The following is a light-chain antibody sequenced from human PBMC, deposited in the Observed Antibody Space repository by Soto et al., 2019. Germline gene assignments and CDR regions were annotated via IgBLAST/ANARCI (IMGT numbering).Light chain of an antibody. Sequence: EIVLTQSPGTRSLSPGERATLSSRVSQSVSSSYLAWYQQKPGQAPRLLIYGASTRATGIPDRFSGSGSGTDFTLTISRLEPEDFAVYYCQQFGSSPWTFGQGTKVEIK. J-gene: IGKJ1*01. CDR2: GAS. CDR3: QQFGSSPWT. V-gene: IGKV3-20*01. CDR1: QSVSSSY.